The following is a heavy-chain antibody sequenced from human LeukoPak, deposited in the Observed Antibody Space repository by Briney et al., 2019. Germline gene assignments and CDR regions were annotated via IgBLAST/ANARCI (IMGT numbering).Heavy chain of an antibody. CDR3: ARHVYYGSGSDYKGVNWFDP. J-gene: IGHJ5*02. CDR2: IYPGDSDT. CDR1: GYSFTTHW. D-gene: IGHD3-10*01. V-gene: IGHV5-51*01. Sequence: GESLKISCKASGYSFTTHWIGWVRQMPGKGLEWMGIIYPGDSDTRYGPSFQGQVTISADKSISTAYLQWSSLKASDTAMYYCARHVYYGSGSDYKGVNWFDPWGQGTLVTVSS.